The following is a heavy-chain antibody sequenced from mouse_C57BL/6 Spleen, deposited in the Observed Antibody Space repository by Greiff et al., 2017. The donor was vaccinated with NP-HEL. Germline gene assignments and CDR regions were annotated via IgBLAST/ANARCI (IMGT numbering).Heavy chain of an antibody. J-gene: IGHJ1*03. CDR2: INPNNGGT. D-gene: IGHD2-3*01. Sequence: EVQLQQSGPELVKPGASVKMSCKASGYTFTDYNMHWVKQSHGKSLEWIGYINPNNGGTSYNQKFKGKATFTVNKSSSKAYMELRSLTSEDSAVYYCARGGDGYYEYFDVWGTGTTVTVSS. V-gene: IGHV1-22*01. CDR3: ARGGDGYYEYFDV. CDR1: GYTFTDYN.